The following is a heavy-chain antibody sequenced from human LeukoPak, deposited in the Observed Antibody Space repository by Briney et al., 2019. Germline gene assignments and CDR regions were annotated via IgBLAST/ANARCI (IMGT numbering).Heavy chain of an antibody. Sequence: ASVKVSCKASGYTFTSYAMHWVRQAPGQRLEWMGWINAGNGNTKYSQKFQGRVTITRDTSASTAYMELSSLRSEDTAVYYCATYHITIFGVASFDYWGQGTLVTVSS. V-gene: IGHV1-3*01. CDR3: ATYHITIFGVASFDY. CDR2: INAGNGNT. CDR1: GYTFTSYA. J-gene: IGHJ4*02. D-gene: IGHD3-3*01.